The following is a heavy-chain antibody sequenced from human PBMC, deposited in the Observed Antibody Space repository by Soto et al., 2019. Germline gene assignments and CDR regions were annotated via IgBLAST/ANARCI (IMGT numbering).Heavy chain of an antibody. D-gene: IGHD3-22*01. CDR1: GDSVSSNSAA. Sequence: SQTLSLTCAISGDSVSSNSAACNWIRQSPSRGLEWLGRTYYRSKWSNDYAVSVKSRITINPDTSKNQFSLQLNSVTPEDTAVYYCARESMRDDRSGYYGIFDYYYGMDVWGQGTTVTVSS. J-gene: IGHJ6*02. CDR3: ARESMRDDRSGYYGIFDYYYGMDV. V-gene: IGHV6-1*01. CDR2: TYYRSKWSN.